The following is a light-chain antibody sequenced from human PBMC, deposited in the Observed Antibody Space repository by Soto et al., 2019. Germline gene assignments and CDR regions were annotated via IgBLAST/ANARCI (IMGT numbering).Light chain of an antibody. CDR2: GAS. Sequence: EIVLTQSPGTLSLSPGERATLSCRASQSLRGNTLAWYHHKPGLAPRLLVYGASTRATGIPARFSGSGSGTDFTLTISSLEPEDFAVYYCQQRSDWPRITFGQGTRLEIK. CDR1: QSLRGN. CDR3: QQRSDWPRIT. V-gene: IGKV3-11*01. J-gene: IGKJ5*01.